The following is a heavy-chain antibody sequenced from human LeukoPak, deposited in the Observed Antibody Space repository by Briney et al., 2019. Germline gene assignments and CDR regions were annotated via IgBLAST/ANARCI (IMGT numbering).Heavy chain of an antibody. D-gene: IGHD5-18*01. CDR2: ISSSGSTI. Sequence: GGSLRLSCAASGFTFSNYGMHWVRQAPGKGLEWVSYISSSGSTIYYADSVKGRFTISRDNAKNSLYLQMNSLRAEDTAVYYCAKARTRGYSYGSFDYWGQGTLVTVSS. J-gene: IGHJ4*02. V-gene: IGHV3-48*04. CDR3: AKARTRGYSYGSFDY. CDR1: GFTFSNYG.